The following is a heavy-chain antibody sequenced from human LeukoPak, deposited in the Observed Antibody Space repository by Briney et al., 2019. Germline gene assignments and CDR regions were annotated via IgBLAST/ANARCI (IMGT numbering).Heavy chain of an antibody. V-gene: IGHV3-7*01. D-gene: IGHD5-18*01. CDR3: AREHRPLGTAMAYYFDY. Sequence: GGSLRLSCAASGFTFSSYWMSWVRQAPGKGLEWVANIKQDGSEKYYVDSVKGRFTISRDNAKNSLYLQMNSLRAEDTAVYYCAREHRPLGTAMAYYFDYWGQGTLVTVSS. CDR2: IKQDGSEK. J-gene: IGHJ4*02. CDR1: GFTFSSYW.